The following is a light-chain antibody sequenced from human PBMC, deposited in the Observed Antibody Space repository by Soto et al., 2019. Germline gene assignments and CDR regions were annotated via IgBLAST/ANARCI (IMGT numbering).Light chain of an antibody. J-gene: IGKJ4*01. CDR3: QQANSFPLT. CDR2: DAS. V-gene: IGKV1D-12*01. Sequence: THSPSSVSASVGDRVTITFRASQGINRWLAWYQQKLGKAPKLLIFDASSLQSGVPSRFSGSGSGTDFTLTISSLQPEDFATYYCQQANSFPLTFGGGTKVDIK. CDR1: QGINRW.